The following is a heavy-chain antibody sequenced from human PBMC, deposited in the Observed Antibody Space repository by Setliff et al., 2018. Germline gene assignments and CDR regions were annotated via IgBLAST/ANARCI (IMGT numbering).Heavy chain of an antibody. D-gene: IGHD1-1*01. CDR3: ARDGHNVYYFDY. V-gene: IGHV3-74*01. CDR1: GFSFSNYW. J-gene: IGHJ4*02. CDR2: INSEGSST. Sequence: GGSLRLSCAASGFSFSNYWMHWVRQAPGKGLVWVSRINSEGSSTNYADSVKGQFTVSRDNAKPTLYLQMNSLRAEDTAVYYCARDGHNVYYFDYWGLGTLVTVSS.